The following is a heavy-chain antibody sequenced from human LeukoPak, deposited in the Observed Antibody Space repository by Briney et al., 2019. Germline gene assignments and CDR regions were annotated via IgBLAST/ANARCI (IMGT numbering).Heavy chain of an antibody. CDR2: IRSNGGST. D-gene: IGHD6-19*01. CDR3: ARRGSGWEFDY. Sequence: GGSPRLSCVASGFTFSSHSMHWVRQAPGKGLEYVSGIRSNGGSTYFAKSVKGRFTISRDNSKNTLDLQMGSLRAEDMAVYYCARRGSGWEFDYWGQGTLVTVSS. V-gene: IGHV3-64*01. CDR1: GFTFSSHS. J-gene: IGHJ4*02.